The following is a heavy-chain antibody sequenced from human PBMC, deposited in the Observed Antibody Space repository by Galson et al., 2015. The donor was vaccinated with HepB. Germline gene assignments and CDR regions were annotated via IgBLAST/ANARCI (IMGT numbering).Heavy chain of an antibody. CDR2: IYYYGST. CDR3: ARGTIVATSWFDY. V-gene: IGHV4-59*12. Sequence: TLSLTCTVSGGSISSYYWSWIRQPPGKGLEWIGYIYYYGSTNYNPSLKSRVTISVDTSKNQFSLKLTSVTAADTAVYYCARGTIVATSWFDYWGQGALVTVSS. J-gene: IGHJ4*02. CDR1: GGSISSYY. D-gene: IGHD5-12*01.